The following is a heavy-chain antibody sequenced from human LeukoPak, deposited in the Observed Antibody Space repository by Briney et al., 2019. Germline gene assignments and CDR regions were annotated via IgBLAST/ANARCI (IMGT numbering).Heavy chain of an antibody. CDR2: IYYSGST. CDR3: ARRGDYYDSSGYYDY. Sequence: PSETLSLKCSVSGGSISSISYYWGWIRQPPGKGLEWIGSIYYSGSTYYNPSLKSRVTISVDTSKNQFSLKLSSVTAADTAVYYCARRGDYYDSSGYYDYWGQGTLVTVSS. D-gene: IGHD3-22*01. V-gene: IGHV4-39*01. J-gene: IGHJ4*02. CDR1: GGSISSISYY.